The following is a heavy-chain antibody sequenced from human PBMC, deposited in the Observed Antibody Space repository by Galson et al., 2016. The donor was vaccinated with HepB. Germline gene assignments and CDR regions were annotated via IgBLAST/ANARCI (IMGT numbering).Heavy chain of an antibody. CDR1: GFTFSSYG. CDR3: AKDVGYCSGGTCSIDAFDI. V-gene: IGHV3-33*03. J-gene: IGHJ3*02. CDR2: IWYDGSNE. Sequence: LRLSCAASGFTFSSYGMHWVRQAPGKGLEWVAVIWYDGSNEHYADSVKGRFTISRDNPKNTLYLQMNSLRDEDTAVYYCAKDVGYCSGGTCSIDAFDIWGQGIMVTVSS. D-gene: IGHD2-15*01.